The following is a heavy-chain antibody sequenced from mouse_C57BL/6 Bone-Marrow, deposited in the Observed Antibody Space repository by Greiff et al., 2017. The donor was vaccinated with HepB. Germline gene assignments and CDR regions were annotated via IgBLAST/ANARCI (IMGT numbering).Heavy chain of an antibody. CDR2: IYPGNSDT. D-gene: IGHD2-1*01. CDR3: TRPDGNSWFAY. CDR1: GYTFTSYW. V-gene: IGHV1-5*01. J-gene: IGHJ3*01. Sequence: VQLQQSGTVLARPGASVKMSCKPSGYTFTSYWMHWVKQRPGQGLEWIGAIYPGNSDTSYNQKFKGKAKLTAVTSASTAYMELSSLTNEDSAVYYCTRPDGNSWFAYWGQGTLVTVSA.